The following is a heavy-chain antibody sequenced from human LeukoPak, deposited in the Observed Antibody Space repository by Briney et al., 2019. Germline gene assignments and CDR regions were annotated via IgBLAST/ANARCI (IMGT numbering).Heavy chain of an antibody. J-gene: IGHJ6*03. D-gene: IGHD6-13*01. CDR3: AGHLHSTYYMDV. CDR1: GGPISSYY. Sequence: ASETLSLTCTVSGGPISSYYWSWIRQPPGKGLEWIGYIYTSGSTNYNPSLKSRVTISVDTSKNQFSLKLSSVTAADTAVYYCAGHLHSTYYMDVWGKGTTVTVSS. V-gene: IGHV4-4*09. CDR2: IYTSGST.